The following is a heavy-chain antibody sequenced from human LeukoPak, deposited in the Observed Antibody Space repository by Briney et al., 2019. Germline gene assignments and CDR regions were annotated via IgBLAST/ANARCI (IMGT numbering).Heavy chain of an antibody. Sequence: GGSLRLSCAASGFTFSSYAMSWVRQAPGKGLEWVSAISGSGGSTYYADSVKGRFTISRDNSKNTLYLQMNSLRAEDTAVYYCAKFWVKWLHNRRYFDYWGQGTLVTVSS. CDR2: ISGSGGST. J-gene: IGHJ4*02. CDR3: AKFWVKWLHNRRYFDY. CDR1: GFTFSSYA. V-gene: IGHV3-23*01. D-gene: IGHD5-24*01.